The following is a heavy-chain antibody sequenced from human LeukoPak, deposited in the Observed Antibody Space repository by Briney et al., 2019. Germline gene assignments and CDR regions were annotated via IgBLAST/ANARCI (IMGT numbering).Heavy chain of an antibody. CDR1: GDSVSRNDSY. D-gene: IGHD3-22*01. Sequence: TSETLSLTCTIFGDSVSRNDSYWDWIRQPPGKGLEWIGTIYYSGRTYYSPSLKSRVTLSVDMSNNQFSLTLSSVTAADTALYFCARRRYYDSSGYLEWGQGTLVTVSS. J-gene: IGHJ1*01. CDR3: ARRRYYDSSGYLE. V-gene: IGHV4-39*01. CDR2: IYYSGRT.